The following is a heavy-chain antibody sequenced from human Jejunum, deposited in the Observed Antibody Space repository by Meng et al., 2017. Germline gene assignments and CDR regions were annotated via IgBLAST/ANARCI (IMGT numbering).Heavy chain of an antibody. CDR3: TTDWSGYYALDY. Sequence: GGSLRLSCAASGFYFTNAWMSWVRQSPGKGLEWVGRIKNKIGGGTIDYAAPVKGRFTISRDDSSNTMYLQMNSLKTEDTAVYFCTTDWSGYYALDYWGLGTLVTVSS. CDR2: IKNKIGGGTI. J-gene: IGHJ4*02. V-gene: IGHV3-15*01. CDR1: GFYFTNAW. D-gene: IGHD3-3*01.